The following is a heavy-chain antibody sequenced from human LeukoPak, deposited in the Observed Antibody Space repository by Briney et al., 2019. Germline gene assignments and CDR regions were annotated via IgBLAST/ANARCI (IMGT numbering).Heavy chain of an antibody. J-gene: IGHJ4*02. V-gene: IGHV4-59*01. D-gene: IGHD6-19*01. CDR1: AGSSSSYY. Sequence: SETLSLTCTVYAGSSSSYYWSWIRHPPGKGLEGIGYIYNSGSPNYNPFLRSRVTISVDTSKNQFSVRMRSVTAATTACYYCATGEEYSSGWYLYYFDYWGQGTLVTVSS. CDR2: IYNSGSP. CDR3: ATGEEYSSGWYLYYFDY.